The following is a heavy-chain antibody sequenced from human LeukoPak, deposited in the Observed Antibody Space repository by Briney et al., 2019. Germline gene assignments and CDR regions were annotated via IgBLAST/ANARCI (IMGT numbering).Heavy chain of an antibody. CDR3: ARFTLHGNAFDI. CDR2: INPSGGST. V-gene: IGHV1-46*01. J-gene: IGHJ3*02. Sequence: ASVKVSCKASGYTFTSYYMHWVRPAPGQGLEWMGIINPSGGSTSYAQKFQGRVTMTRDTSTNTVYMELSSLRSEDTAVYYCARFTLHGNAFDIWGQGTMVTVSS. CDR1: GYTFTSYY.